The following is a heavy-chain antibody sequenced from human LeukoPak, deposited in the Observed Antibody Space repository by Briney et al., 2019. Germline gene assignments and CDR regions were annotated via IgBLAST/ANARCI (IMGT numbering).Heavy chain of an antibody. D-gene: IGHD5-18*01. CDR2: INSDSTTI. J-gene: IGHJ6*02. CDR1: GFTFSNYA. Sequence: GGSLRLSCAASGFTFSNYAMSWVRQAPGKGLEWVSFINSDSTTIYYADSVKGRFTISRDNAKNSLYLQMNSLRAEDTSVYYCARDLKAGYFYGDVWGQGTTVTVPS. V-gene: IGHV3-48*04. CDR3: ARDLKAGYFYGDV.